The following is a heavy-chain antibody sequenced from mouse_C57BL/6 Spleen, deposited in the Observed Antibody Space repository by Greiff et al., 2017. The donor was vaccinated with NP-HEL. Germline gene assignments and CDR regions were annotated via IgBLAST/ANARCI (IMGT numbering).Heavy chain of an antibody. J-gene: IGHJ4*01. V-gene: IGHV5-15*01. Sequence: EVKLMESGGGLVQPGGSLKLSCAASGFTFSDYGMAWVRQAPRKGPEWVAFISNLAYSIYYADTVTGRFTISIENAKNTLYLEISSLRSEDTAMYYCATVDYAMDYGGQGTSVTVSS. CDR2: ISNLAYSI. CDR1: GFTFSDYG. D-gene: IGHD1-1*01. CDR3: ATVDYAMDY.